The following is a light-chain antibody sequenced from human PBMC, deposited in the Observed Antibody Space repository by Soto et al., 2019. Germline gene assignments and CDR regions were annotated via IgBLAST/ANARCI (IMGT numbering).Light chain of an antibody. CDR3: QQYGGSQYT. Sequence: EIVLTQSPGTLSLSPGERATLSCRASQSVRSNYLAWYQQKPGQAPRLLIYVASSRATGIPDRFSGTGSGTDFTLNISRLEPEDFAVDYCQQYGGSQYTFGQGTKLEIK. V-gene: IGKV3-20*01. CDR2: VAS. J-gene: IGKJ2*01. CDR1: QSVRSNY.